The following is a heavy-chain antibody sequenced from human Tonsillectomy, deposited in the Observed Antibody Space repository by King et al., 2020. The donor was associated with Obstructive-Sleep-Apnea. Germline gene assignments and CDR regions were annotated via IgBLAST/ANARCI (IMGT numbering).Heavy chain of an antibody. CDR2: ISGSGGST. CDR1: GFTFSSSA. Sequence: QLVQSGGGLVQPGGSLRLSCAASGFTFSSSAMSWVRPAPGKGLEWVSAISGSGGSTYNANSVKGRFTISRDNSKNTLYLQMNSLGAEDTAVYYCAKDRSFGWSPFDYWGQGTLVTVSS. J-gene: IGHJ4*02. D-gene: IGHD3-9*01. CDR3: AKDRSFGWSPFDY. V-gene: IGHV3-23*04.